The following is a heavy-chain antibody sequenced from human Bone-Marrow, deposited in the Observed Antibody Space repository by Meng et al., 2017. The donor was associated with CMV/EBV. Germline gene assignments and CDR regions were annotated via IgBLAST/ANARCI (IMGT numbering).Heavy chain of an antibody. J-gene: IGHJ6*01. CDR1: GYTFTSYG. CDR2: ISAYNGNT. CDR3: ARAGATPSYYYGMDV. Sequence: ASVKVSCKASGYTFTSYGISWVRQAPGQGLEWMGWISAYNGNTNYAQKLQGRVTMTTDTSTSTAYMELRSLRSDDTAVYYCARAGATPSYYYGMDVWGQGTTVTGSS. V-gene: IGHV1-18*01. D-gene: IGHD1-26*01.